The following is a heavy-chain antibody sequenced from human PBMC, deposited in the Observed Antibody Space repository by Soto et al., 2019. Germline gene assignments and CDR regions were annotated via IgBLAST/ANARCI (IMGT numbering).Heavy chain of an antibody. CDR1: GFSLNNSRVG. J-gene: IGHJ6*03. D-gene: IGHD3-10*01. Sequence: QVTLKESGPVLVRPTETLTLTCTVSGFSLNNSRVGVSWIRQPPGKALEWLAHILSNDGKSYSTSLKTRLSISKDTSKSQVVLTMTNMDPVDTATCYCARMLAVNYYYYYMDVWGKGTTVTVSS. CDR2: ILSNDGK. V-gene: IGHV2-26*01. CDR3: ARMLAVNYYYYYMDV.